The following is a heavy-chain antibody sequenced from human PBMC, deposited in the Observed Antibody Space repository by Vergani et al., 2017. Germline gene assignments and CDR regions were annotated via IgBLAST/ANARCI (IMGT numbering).Heavy chain of an antibody. D-gene: IGHD4-17*01. Sequence: EAYLVQSGGGLVTPGGSLRLSCAASGFNFPSFTMNWVRQAPGRGLEWISSIKFPPGEIFYAESVKGRFTISRDNVKNVLFLQMENLRAADTGVYFCARDITASVKSPPHPDWFDPWGQGSLVTVSS. CDR3: ARDITASVKSPPHPDWFDP. CDR1: GFNFPSFT. J-gene: IGHJ5*02. V-gene: IGHV3-21*06. CDR2: IKFPPGEI.